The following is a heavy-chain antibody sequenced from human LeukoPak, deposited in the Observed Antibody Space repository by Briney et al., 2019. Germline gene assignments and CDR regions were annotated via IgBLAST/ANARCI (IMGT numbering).Heavy chain of an antibody. CDR2: IKQDGSEK. J-gene: IGHJ4*02. V-gene: IGHV3-7*01. D-gene: IGHD4-23*01. Sequence: PGASLRLSCAASGFTLSSYWMSWVRQAPGKGLEWVANIKQDGSEKYYVDSVKGRFTISRDNAKNSLYLQMNSLRAEDTAVYYCTREPSYGGNTDYWGQGTLVTVSS. CDR3: TREPSYGGNTDY. CDR1: GFTLSSYW.